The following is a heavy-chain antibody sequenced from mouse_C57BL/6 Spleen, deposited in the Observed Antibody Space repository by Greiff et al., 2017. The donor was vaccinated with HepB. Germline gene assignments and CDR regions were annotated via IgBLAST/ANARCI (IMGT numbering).Heavy chain of an antibody. J-gene: IGHJ1*03. CDR2: ISDGGSYT. V-gene: IGHV5-4*03. CDR3: ARSYGSSYRYFDV. Sequence: EVKLVESGGGLVKPGGSLKLSCAASGFTFSSYAMSWVRQTPEKRLEWVATISDGGSYTYYPDNVKGRFTISRDNAKNNLYLQMSHLKSEDTAMYYCARSYGSSYRYFDVWGTGTTVTVSS. D-gene: IGHD1-1*01. CDR1: GFTFSSYA.